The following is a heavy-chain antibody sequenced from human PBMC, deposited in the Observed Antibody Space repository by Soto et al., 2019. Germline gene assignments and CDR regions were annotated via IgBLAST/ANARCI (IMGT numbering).Heavy chain of an antibody. CDR3: ARDLTDIVVVPAEVYYFDY. J-gene: IGHJ4*02. Sequence: GASVKVSCKASGGTFSSYTISWVRQAPGQGLEWMGRIIPILGIANYAQKFQGRVTITADKSTSTACMELSSLRSEDTAVYYCARDLTDIVVVPAEVYYFDYWGQGTLVTVSS. D-gene: IGHD2-2*01. V-gene: IGHV1-69*02. CDR1: GGTFSSYT. CDR2: IIPILGIA.